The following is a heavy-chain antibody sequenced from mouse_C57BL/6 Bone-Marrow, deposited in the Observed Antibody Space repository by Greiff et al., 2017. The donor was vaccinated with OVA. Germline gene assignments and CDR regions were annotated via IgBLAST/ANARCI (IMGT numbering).Heavy chain of an antibody. CDR3: ARDGTTVLEIDY. D-gene: IGHD1-1*01. CDR1: CYTFTSYN. CDR2: IYPGNGDT. V-gene: IGHV1-12*01. Sequence: QVQLQQSGAELVRPGASVKMSCKASCYTFTSYNMHWVTQTPRQGLDWIGAIYPGNGDTSSNQKFQGKATLPVDKSSSTAYRQLSSLTSEDSAFYFCARDGTTVLEIDYWGQGTTLTVSS. J-gene: IGHJ2*01.